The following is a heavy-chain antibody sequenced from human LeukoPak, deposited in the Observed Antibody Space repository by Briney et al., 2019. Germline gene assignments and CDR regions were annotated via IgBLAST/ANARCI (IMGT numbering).Heavy chain of an antibody. CDR1: GYTFTGYY. Sequence: ASVKVSCKASGYTFTGYYMHWVRQAPGKGLEWMGGFDPEDGETIYAQKFQGRVTMTEDTSTDTAYMELSSLRSVDTAVYYCATDNHKGSRRLDDYWGQGTLVTVSS. CDR3: ATDNHKGSRRLDDY. J-gene: IGHJ4*02. V-gene: IGHV1-24*01. CDR2: FDPEDGET. D-gene: IGHD3-3*01.